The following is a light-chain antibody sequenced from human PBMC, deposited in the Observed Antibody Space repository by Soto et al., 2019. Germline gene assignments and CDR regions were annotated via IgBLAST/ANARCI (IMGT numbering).Light chain of an antibody. CDR2: GAS. V-gene: IGKV1-12*01. CDR1: QGVSKW. J-gene: IGKJ5*01. Sequence: IVLTQAPSSLSASVGDRVTITCRASQGVSKWLAWYQQKPGKAPILLIHGASSLQSGVPSRFSGSGSGTDFTLTISSLQPEDFAIYYCLQANRVPLSFGQGTRLEIK. CDR3: LQANRVPLS.